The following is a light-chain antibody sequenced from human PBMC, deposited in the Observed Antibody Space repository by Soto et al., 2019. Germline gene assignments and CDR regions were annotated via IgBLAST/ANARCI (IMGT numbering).Light chain of an antibody. CDR1: SSDVGGYNY. J-gene: IGLJ2*01. CDR2: EVS. Sequence: QSALTQPASVSGSPGQSITISCTGTSSDVGGYNYVSWYQQHPGKAPKLMIYEVSNRPSGVSNRFSGSKSGNTASLTISGLQAEDEADYYCSSETSSSNVVFGGGTKLTVL. V-gene: IGLV2-14*01. CDR3: SSETSSSNVV.